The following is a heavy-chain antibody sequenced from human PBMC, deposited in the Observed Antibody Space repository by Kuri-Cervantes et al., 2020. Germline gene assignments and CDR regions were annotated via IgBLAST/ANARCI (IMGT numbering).Heavy chain of an antibody. CDR1: GFTFSSYS. CDR2: ISSSSSTI. CDR3: AREPVSYYYYYGMDV. J-gene: IGHJ6*02. V-gene: IGHV3-48*04. Sequence: GESLKISCAASGFTFSSYSMNWVRQAPGKGLEWVSYISSSSSTIYYADSVKGRFTISRDNAKNSLYLQMNSLRAEDTAVYYCAREPVSYYYYYGMDVWGQGTTVTVSS.